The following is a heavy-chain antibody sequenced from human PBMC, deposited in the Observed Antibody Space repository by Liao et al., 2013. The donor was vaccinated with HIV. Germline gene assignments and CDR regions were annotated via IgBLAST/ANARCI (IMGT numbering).Heavy chain of an antibody. Sequence: QVQLQESGPGLLRPSETLSLTCAVYGGSFGHYYWTWIRQAPGXGLEWIGDINQSGTTHYNPSLKSRVTISADTSKNQFSLHLRSLSAADTAVYYCARRVGVMVGQVYDYYYM. D-gene: IGHD2-21*01. CDR3: ARRVGVMVGQVYDYYYM. V-gene: IGHV4-34*01. CDR2: INQSGTT. J-gene: IGHJ6*03. CDR1: GGSFGHYY.